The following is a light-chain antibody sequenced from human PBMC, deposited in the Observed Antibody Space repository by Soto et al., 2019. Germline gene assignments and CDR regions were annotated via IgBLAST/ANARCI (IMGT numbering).Light chain of an antibody. CDR2: DAS. V-gene: IGKV1-5*03. Sequence: DIQMTQPPSTLSASVVDRVTLTCRASQSISSWLAWYQQKPGKAPKVLIYDASTLKSGVPSRFSGSGSGTEFTLTISSLQPDDFATYYCQHYISYPEAFGQGTKVDIK. CDR1: QSISSW. CDR3: QHYISYPEA. J-gene: IGKJ1*01.